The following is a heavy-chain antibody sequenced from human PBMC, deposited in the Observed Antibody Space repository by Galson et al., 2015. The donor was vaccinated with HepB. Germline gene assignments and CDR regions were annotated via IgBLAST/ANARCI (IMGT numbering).Heavy chain of an antibody. Sequence: SVKVSCKASGYTFTSYGISWVRQARGQRLEWIGWIIIGSGHTNYAQKVQERVTITRDMSTSTAYMELSSLRSEDTAVYYCASSMVRGVIIKSHYYYYMDVWGKGTTVTVSS. D-gene: IGHD3-10*01. V-gene: IGHV1-58*02. CDR2: IIIGSGHT. CDR1: GYTFTSYG. CDR3: ASSMVRGVIIKSHYYYYMDV. J-gene: IGHJ6*03.